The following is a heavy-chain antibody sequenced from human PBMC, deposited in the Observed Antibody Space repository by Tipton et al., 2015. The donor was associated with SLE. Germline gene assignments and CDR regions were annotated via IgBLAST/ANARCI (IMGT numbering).Heavy chain of an antibody. CDR3: VSQGSGGEDS. Sequence: TLSLTCTVPSDSITSSSYHWGWIRQPPGKGLEWVGNLFYGGTTPYNPSLKSRVTISVDTSKNQFSLNLRSVTAADTAVYYCVSQGSGGEDSWGQGTEVTVSS. CDR2: LFYGGTT. J-gene: IGHJ4*02. V-gene: IGHV4-39*07. D-gene: IGHD5-12*01. CDR1: SDSITSSSYH.